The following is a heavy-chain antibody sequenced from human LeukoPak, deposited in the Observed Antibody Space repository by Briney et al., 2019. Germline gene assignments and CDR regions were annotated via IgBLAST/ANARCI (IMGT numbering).Heavy chain of an antibody. J-gene: IGHJ6*03. CDR3: AKPPALGYYYYYMDV. D-gene: IGHD5-18*01. CDR1: GFTFSSYE. Sequence: GGSLRLSCVASGFTFSSYEMNWVRQAPGKGLEWLSYIGSSDSTTHYADSVKGRFTISRDNAKNSLYLQMNSLRAEDTAVYYCAKPPALGYYYYYMDVWGKGTTVTVSS. CDR2: IGSSDSTT. V-gene: IGHV3-48*03.